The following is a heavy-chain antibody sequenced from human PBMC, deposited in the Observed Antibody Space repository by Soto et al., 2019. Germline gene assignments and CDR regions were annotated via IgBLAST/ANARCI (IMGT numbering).Heavy chain of an antibody. CDR2: ISTYNGNT. Sequence: GASVKVSCKASGYSFTTSGITWVRQAPGQGLEWMGWISTYNGNTNYAQKLQGRVTMTTDTSTSTAYMELRSLRSDDTAVYYCARESRYSYGYDYWGQGTLVTVSS. CDR1: GYSFTTSG. D-gene: IGHD5-18*01. V-gene: IGHV1-18*01. J-gene: IGHJ4*02. CDR3: ARESRYSYGYDY.